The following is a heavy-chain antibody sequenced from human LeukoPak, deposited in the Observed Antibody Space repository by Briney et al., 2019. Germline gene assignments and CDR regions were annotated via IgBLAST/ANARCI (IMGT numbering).Heavy chain of an antibody. Sequence: SETLSLTCTVSGGSISSYYWSWIRQPPGKGLEWIGYIYYSGSTNYNPSLKSRVTISVDTSKNQFSPKLSSVTAADTAVYYCARDRRLRHYYYYGMDVWGQGTTVTVSS. J-gene: IGHJ6*02. CDR2: IYYSGST. CDR1: GGSISSYY. V-gene: IGHV4-59*01. D-gene: IGHD5-12*01. CDR3: ARDRRLRHYYYYGMDV.